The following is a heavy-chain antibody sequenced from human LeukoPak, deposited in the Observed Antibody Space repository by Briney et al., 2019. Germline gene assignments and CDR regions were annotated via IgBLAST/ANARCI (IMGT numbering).Heavy chain of an antibody. Sequence: ASVKVSCKASGGTFSSYAISWVRQAPGQGLEWMGRIIPIFGTANYAQKFQGRVTITTDESTSTAYMELSSLRSEDTAVYYCARGTKGGIVGATGAFDIWGRGTMVTVSS. CDR1: GGTFSSYA. CDR3: ARGTKGGIVGATGAFDI. J-gene: IGHJ3*02. V-gene: IGHV1-69*05. CDR2: IIPIFGTA. D-gene: IGHD1-26*01.